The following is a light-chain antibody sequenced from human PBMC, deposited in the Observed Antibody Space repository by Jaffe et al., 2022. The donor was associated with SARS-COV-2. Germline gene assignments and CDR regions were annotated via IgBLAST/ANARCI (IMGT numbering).Light chain of an antibody. CDR2: EDD. CDR1: TSNIAYNY. J-gene: IGLJ2*01. Sequence: QSVLTQPPSLSAAPGQKVTISCSGSTSNIAYNYVSWYQQLPGAAPKLLIYEDDKRPSGMPDRFSASKSGTSATLGITGLQTGDEADYYCGTWDGSLAAGVFGGGTKLTVL. V-gene: IGLV1-51*02. CDR3: GTWDGSLAAGV.